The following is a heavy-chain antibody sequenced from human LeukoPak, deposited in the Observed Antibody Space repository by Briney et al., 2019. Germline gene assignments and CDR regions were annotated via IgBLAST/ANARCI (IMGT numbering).Heavy chain of an antibody. CDR2: IIPIFGTA. V-gene: IGHV1-69*01. J-gene: IGHJ1*01. CDR3: ARATTVVNEYFQH. Sequence: SVKVSCKASGRTFSSYTISWVRQAPGQGLEWMGGIIPIFGTANYAQKFQGRVTITADESTSTAYMELSSLRSEDTAVYYCARATTVVNEYFQHWGQGTLVTVSS. D-gene: IGHD4-23*01. CDR1: GRTFSSYT.